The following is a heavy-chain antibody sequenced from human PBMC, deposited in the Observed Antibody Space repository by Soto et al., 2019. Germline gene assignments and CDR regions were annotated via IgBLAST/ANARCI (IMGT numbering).Heavy chain of an antibody. CDR2: VSSTTNYI. CDR1: GFTFTRYS. J-gene: IGHJ4*02. V-gene: IGHV3-21*01. CDR3: ARESADLQSNFDY. Sequence: EVQLVESGGGLVKPGGSLRLSCAASGFTFTRYSMNWVRQAPGKGLEWVSSVSSTTNYIYYADSMKGRFTISRDNAKNSVYLEMNSLSAEDKAVYYCARESADLQSNFDYWGQGALVSVSS.